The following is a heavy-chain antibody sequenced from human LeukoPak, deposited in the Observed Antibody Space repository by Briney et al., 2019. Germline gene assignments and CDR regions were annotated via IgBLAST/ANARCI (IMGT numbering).Heavy chain of an antibody. CDR3: ARSRSTYYYDSSGYYYVSNAFDI. D-gene: IGHD3-22*01. Sequence: SETLSLTCTVSGGSISSSSYYWGWIRQPPGKGLEWIGSIYYSGSTNYNPALKSRVTISVDTSKNQFSLKLSSVTAADTAVYYCARSRSTYYYDSSGYYYVSNAFDIWGQGTMVTVSS. J-gene: IGHJ3*02. V-gene: IGHV4-39*07. CDR1: GGSISSSSYY. CDR2: IYYSGST.